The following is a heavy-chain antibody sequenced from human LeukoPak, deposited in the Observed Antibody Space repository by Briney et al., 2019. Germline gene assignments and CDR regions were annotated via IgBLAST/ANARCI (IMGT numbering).Heavy chain of an antibody. CDR3: ARGMAEYFQH. V-gene: IGHV4-34*01. J-gene: IGHJ1*01. Sequence: SETLSLTCAVYGGSFSDYYWSWIRQPPGKGLEWIGEINHSGSTNYNPSLKSRVTISLDTSKNQFSLKLSSVTAADTAVYYCARGMAEYFQHWGQGTLVTVSS. CDR1: GGSFSDYY. CDR2: INHSGST.